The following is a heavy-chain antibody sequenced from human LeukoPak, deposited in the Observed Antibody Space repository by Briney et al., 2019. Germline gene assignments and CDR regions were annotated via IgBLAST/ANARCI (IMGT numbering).Heavy chain of an antibody. D-gene: IGHD6-19*01. Sequence: SQTLSLTCTVSGGSISSGSYYWSWIRQPAGKGLEWIGRIYTSGSTNYNPSLKSRVTISVDTSKNQFSLKLSSVTAADTAVYYCARNLGGSSGWYVPVYWGQGTLVTVSS. CDR2: IYTSGST. V-gene: IGHV4-61*02. J-gene: IGHJ4*02. CDR3: ARNLGGSSGWYVPVY. CDR1: GGSISSGSYY.